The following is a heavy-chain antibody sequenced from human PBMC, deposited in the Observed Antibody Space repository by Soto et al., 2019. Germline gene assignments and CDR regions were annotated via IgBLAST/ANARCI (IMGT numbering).Heavy chain of an antibody. CDR3: ARDVTGTAPQGYFDY. CDR1: GFTFSSYG. V-gene: IGHV3-30*03. D-gene: IGHD1-1*01. J-gene: IGHJ4*02. Sequence: GSLRLSCAASGFTFSSYGMHWVRQAPGKGLEWVAVISYDGSNKYYADSVKGRFTISRGNSKNTLYLQMNSLRAEDTAVYYCARDVTGTAPQGYFDYWGQGTLVTVSS. CDR2: ISYDGSNK.